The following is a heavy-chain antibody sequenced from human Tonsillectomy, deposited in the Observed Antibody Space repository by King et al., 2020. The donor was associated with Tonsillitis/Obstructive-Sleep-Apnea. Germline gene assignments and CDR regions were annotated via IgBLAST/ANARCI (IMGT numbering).Heavy chain of an antibody. CDR3: ARDDVVGRYIDS. CDR2: INPSDGIT. D-gene: IGHD2-21*01. CDR1: GYTFSRYY. Sequence: QLVQSGAEVKTPGASVKVSCKASGYTFSRYYIHWVRQARGQGLEWLGIINPSDGITTYAQKFQGSVTVTTDTSASTVSLELSSLRSVDTAVYYCARDDVVGRYIDSWGQGTLVTVSS. J-gene: IGHJ4*02. V-gene: IGHV1-46*01.